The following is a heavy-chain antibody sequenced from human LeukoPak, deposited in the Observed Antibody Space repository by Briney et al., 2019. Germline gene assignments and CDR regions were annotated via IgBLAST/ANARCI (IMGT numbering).Heavy chain of an antibody. V-gene: IGHV3-74*01. CDR3: ARGTKTTAY. J-gene: IGHJ4*02. D-gene: IGHD4-11*01. CDR1: GFTFSSYS. CDR2: INTDGSST. Sequence: GGSLRLSCAASGFTFSSYSMNWVRQAPGKGLVWVSRINTDGSSTNYADSVEGRFTISRDNAKNTLYLQMNSLRAEDTAVYYCARGTKTTAYWGQGTLVTVSS.